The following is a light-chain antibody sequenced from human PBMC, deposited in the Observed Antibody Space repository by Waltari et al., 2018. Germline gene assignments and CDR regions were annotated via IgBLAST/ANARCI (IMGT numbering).Light chain of an antibody. V-gene: IGKV3-20*01. J-gene: IGKJ1*01. CDR1: KSVPSSH. CDR3: QQYGNSPRT. Sequence: ETVLTQSPGTLSLSPGERATLSCRASKSVPSSHLAWYQQKPGQAPRLLIYGATSRATGIPDRFRGSGSGTDFTLTITRLEPEDFAVYYCQQYGNSPRTFGQGTEVEIK. CDR2: GAT.